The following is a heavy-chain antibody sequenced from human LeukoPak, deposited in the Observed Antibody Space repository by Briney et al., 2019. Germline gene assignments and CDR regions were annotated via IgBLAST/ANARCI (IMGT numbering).Heavy chain of an antibody. D-gene: IGHD6-19*01. J-gene: IGHJ4*02. CDR1: GFTFSGSW. Sequence: GGSLRLSCAASGFTFSGSWMDWVRQAPGKGLEWVANIKEDGSEEYYVDSVKGRFTISRDNAKNSLYLQMNSLRAEDTAVYYCATTVVYSSGLPLGNFDYWGQGTLVTVSS. V-gene: IGHV3-7*03. CDR2: IKEDGSEE. CDR3: ATTVVYSSGLPLGNFDY.